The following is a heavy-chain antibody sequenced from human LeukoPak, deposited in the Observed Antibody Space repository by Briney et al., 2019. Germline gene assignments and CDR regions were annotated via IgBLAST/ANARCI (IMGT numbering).Heavy chain of an antibody. CDR3: ASRPFETTVVPWDFY. J-gene: IGHJ4*02. V-gene: IGHV5-51*01. Sequence: GESLKISCKGSGYSFTSYWVAWVRQLPGKGLEWMGIIRPMNSDVRYSPSFQGQVTISADRSINTAYLQWSSLTASDTAMYYCASRPFETTVVPWDFYWGQGTQVTVSS. CDR1: GYSFTSYW. CDR2: IRPMNSDV. D-gene: IGHD4-23*01.